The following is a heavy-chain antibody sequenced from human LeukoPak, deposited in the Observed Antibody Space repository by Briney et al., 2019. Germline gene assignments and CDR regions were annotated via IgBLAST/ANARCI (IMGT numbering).Heavy chain of an antibody. D-gene: IGHD3-22*01. CDR3: ARLMLGGCGIVVVPSYYYYGMDV. J-gene: IGHJ6*02. V-gene: IGHV4-59*08. CDR2: IYYSGST. Sequence: SQTLSLTCTVSGGSISSYYWSWIRQPPGKGLEWIGYIYYSGSTNYNPSLKSRVTISVDTSKNQFSLKLSSVTAADTAVYYCARLMLGGCGIVVVPSYYYYGMDVWGQGTTVTVSS. CDR1: GGSISSYY.